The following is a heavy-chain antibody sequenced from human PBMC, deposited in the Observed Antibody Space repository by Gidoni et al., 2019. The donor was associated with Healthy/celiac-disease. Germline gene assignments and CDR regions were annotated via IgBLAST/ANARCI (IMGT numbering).Heavy chain of an antibody. Sequence: QVPFKDSGPALVKPTQAITLTCTFCGFSLSTSGVGVGWLRQPPGNALEWLALIYWHDDKRYSPSLKSRLTITKDTSKNQVVLTMTNMDPVDTATYYCAHQYYDSRERYFDYWGQGTLVTVSS. J-gene: IGHJ4*02. CDR1: GFSLSTSGVG. CDR2: IYWHDDK. D-gene: IGHD3-22*01. CDR3: AHQYYDSRERYFDY. V-gene: IGHV2-5*01.